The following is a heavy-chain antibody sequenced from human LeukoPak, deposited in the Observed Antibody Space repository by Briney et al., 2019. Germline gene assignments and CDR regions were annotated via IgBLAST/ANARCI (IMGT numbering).Heavy chain of an antibody. CDR1: GFTFDDYA. V-gene: IGHV3-9*01. D-gene: IGHD3-3*01. J-gene: IGHJ3*02. Sequence: GGSLRLSCAASGFTFDDYAMHWFRQAPGKGLDWVSGISWNSGSIHYADPVKGRFTVSRDNAKNSLYLQMNSLRAEDTALYYCARCKPYEDAAFEIWGQGTMVTVSS. CDR3: ARCKPYEDAAFEI. CDR2: ISWNSGSI.